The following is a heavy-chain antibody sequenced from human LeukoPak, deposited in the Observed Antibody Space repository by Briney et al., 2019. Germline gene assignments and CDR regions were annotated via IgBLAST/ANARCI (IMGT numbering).Heavy chain of an antibody. CDR1: RFTISFYC. D-gene: IGHD6-13*01. J-gene: IGHJ4*02. CDR2: INSSSSYI. CDR3: ARAEGSRGY. V-gene: IGHV3-21*01. Sequence: GGSLRLSCAASRFTISFYCMGWVRQAPGKGLEWVSSINSSSSYIYYADSVKGRFTISRDNAKNSLYLQMNSLRAEDTAVYYCARAEGSRGYWGQGTLVTVSS.